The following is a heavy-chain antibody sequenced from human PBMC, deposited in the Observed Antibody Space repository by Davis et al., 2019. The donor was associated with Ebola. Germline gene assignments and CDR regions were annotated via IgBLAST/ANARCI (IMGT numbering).Heavy chain of an antibody. D-gene: IGHD6-19*01. V-gene: IGHV4-31*03. CDR2: IYYSGST. Sequence: SETLSLTCTVSGGSISSGGYYWSWIRQHPGKGLEWIGYIYYSGSTYYNPSLKSRVTISVDTSKNQFSLKLSSVTAADTAVYYCARGGGSGDDYWGQGTLVTVSS. CDR1: GGSISSGGYY. CDR3: ARGGGSGDDY. J-gene: IGHJ4*02.